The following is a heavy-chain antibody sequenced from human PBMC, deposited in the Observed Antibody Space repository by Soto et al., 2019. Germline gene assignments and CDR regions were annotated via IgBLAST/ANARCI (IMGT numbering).Heavy chain of an antibody. V-gene: IGHV1-18*01. CDR1: GYTFTSYA. J-gene: IGHJ5*02. D-gene: IGHD3-22*01. CDR3: AREETYDSSGYYYGAGWFDP. Sequence: VSVKLSSNASGYTFTSYAISCVRQAPGQGLEWMGWISAYNGNTNYAQKLQGRVTMTTDTSTSTAYMELRSLRSDDTAVYYCAREETYDSSGYYYGAGWFDPWG. CDR2: ISAYNGNT.